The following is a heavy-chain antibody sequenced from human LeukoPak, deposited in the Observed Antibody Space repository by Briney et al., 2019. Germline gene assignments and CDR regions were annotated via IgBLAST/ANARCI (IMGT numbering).Heavy chain of an antibody. D-gene: IGHD3-10*01. V-gene: IGHV4-30-2*01. CDR2: IYDTGST. CDR3: ANSGSYHYYHYGMDV. CDR1: GVSISSGGNS. Sequence: SETLSLTCAVSGVSISSGGNSWNWIRQPPGKGLEWIGHIYDTGSTYYNPSLKSRVTISVDKSKNQFFLRLRSVTAADTAVYYCANSGSYHYYHYGMDVWGQGTTVTVSS. J-gene: IGHJ6*02.